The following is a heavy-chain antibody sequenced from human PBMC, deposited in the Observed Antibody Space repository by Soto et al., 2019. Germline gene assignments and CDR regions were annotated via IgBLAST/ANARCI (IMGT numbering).Heavy chain of an antibody. CDR2: MNPLNGDT. Sequence: QVQLVQSGAEVKKHGASVKVSCKASGYTLTTYSMHWVRQAPGQRLEWMGWMNPLNGDTKYSQRFQGRLTIIRDTSASTAYMELSSLRSEDTAIYYCARGNSGAFDIWGQGTMVTVSS. J-gene: IGHJ3*02. CDR1: GYTLTTYS. CDR3: ARGNSGAFDI. D-gene: IGHD6-19*01. V-gene: IGHV1-3*01.